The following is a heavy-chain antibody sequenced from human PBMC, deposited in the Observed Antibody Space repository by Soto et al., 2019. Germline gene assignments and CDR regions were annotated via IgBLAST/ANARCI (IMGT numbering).Heavy chain of an antibody. D-gene: IGHD3-10*01. CDR2: IYSTGST. Sequence: SETLSLTCTVSGGSITSYYWSWIRQPPGKGLEWIGYIYSTGSTNYNPSLKSRVTISVDTSKNQFSLKLNSVTAADTAVYYCAREISFFGSGADAFDIWGQGTMVTVSS. CDR3: AREISFFGSGADAFDI. J-gene: IGHJ3*02. CDR1: GGSITSYY. V-gene: IGHV4-59*01.